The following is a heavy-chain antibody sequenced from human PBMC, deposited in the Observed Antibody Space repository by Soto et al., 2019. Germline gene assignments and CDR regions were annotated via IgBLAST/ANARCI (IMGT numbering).Heavy chain of an antibody. CDR3: ARSVVVPAAPFDY. D-gene: IGHD2-2*01. J-gene: IGHJ4*02. CDR2: ISSSSSYI. Sequence: EVQLVESGGGLVKPGGSLRLSCAASGFTFSSYSMNWVRQAPGKGLEWVLSISSSSSYIYYADSVKGRFTISRDNAKNSLYLQMNRLRAEDTAVYYCARSVVVPAAPFDYWGQGTLVTVSS. CDR1: GFTFSSYS. V-gene: IGHV3-21*01.